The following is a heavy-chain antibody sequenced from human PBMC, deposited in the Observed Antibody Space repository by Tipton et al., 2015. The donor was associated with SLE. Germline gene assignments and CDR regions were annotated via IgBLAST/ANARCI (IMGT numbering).Heavy chain of an antibody. Sequence: TLSLTCAVYGGSFYWSWIRQPPGMGLEWIGEFKHGGSTNYNPSLKSRVTMSVDTSKNQLSLKLSSVTAADTATYYCARVVRLLGRKGMDAWGQGTTVTVSS. CDR1: GGSFY. J-gene: IGHJ6*02. CDR2: FKHGGST. D-gene: IGHD3-3*01. V-gene: IGHV4-34*01. CDR3: ARVVRLLGRKGMDA.